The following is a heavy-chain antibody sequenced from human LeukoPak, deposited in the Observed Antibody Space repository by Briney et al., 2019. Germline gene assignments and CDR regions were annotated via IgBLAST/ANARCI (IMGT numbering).Heavy chain of an antibody. V-gene: IGHV7-4-1*02. Sequence: ASVKVSCKASGYTFTSYAMNWVRQAPGQGLEWMGWINTNTGNPTYAQGFTGRFVFSLDTSVSTAYLQISSLKAEDTAVYYCAREGILTGYYMSTFHFDYWGQGTLVTVSS. CDR1: GYTFTSYA. J-gene: IGHJ4*02. CDR3: AREGILTGYYMSTFHFDY. D-gene: IGHD3-9*01. CDR2: INTNTGNP.